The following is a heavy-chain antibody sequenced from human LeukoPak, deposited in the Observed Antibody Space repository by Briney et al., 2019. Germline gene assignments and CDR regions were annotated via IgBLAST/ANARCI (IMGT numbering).Heavy chain of an antibody. V-gene: IGHV3-49*04. J-gene: IGHJ4*02. CDR2: IRSKAYGGTT. D-gene: IGHD2-2*01. CDR1: GFTFGDYA. CDR3: TRIHPRYCSSTSCQGDYFDY. Sequence: GGSLRLSCTASGFTFGDYAMSWVRQAPGKGLEWVGFIRSKAYGGTTEYAASVKGRFTISRDDSKSIAYLQMNSLKTEDTAVYYCTRIHPRYCSSTSCQGDYFDYWGQGTVVTVSS.